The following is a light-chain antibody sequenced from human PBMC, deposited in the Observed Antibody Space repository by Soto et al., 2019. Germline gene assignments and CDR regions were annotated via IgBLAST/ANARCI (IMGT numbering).Light chain of an antibody. CDR3: QQRSNWPPWT. V-gene: IGKV3-11*01. CDR1: QSVSSY. CDR2: DAS. J-gene: IGKJ1*01. Sequence: ENVLTQSPGTLSLSPGERATLSCRASQSVSSYLAWYQQKPGPAPRLLIYDASNRAPGIPARFSGSGSGTDFTLTISSLEPEDFAVYYGQQRSNWPPWTFGQGTKV.